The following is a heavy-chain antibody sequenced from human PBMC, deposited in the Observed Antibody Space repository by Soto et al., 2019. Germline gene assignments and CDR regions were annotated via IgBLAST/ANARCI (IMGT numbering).Heavy chain of an antibody. Sequence: QVQLVQSGAEVKKPGSSVKVSCKASGGTFSSYAISWVRQAPGQGLEWMGGIIPIFGTANYAQKFQGRVTITADKSTSTAYMELSSLRSEDTAVYYCARDPRIVGATPGVGWFDHWGQGTLVTVSS. CDR2: IIPIFGTA. J-gene: IGHJ5*02. CDR3: ARDPRIVGATPGVGWFDH. D-gene: IGHD1-26*01. CDR1: GGTFSSYA. V-gene: IGHV1-69*06.